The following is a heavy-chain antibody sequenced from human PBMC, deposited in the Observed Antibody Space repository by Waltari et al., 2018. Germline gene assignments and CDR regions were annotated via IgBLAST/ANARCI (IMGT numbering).Heavy chain of an antibody. CDR3: ARGPNSSSWKYAEYFQH. CDR1: GYTFTGYY. CDR2: INPNSGGT. V-gene: IGHV1-2*06. D-gene: IGHD6-13*01. J-gene: IGHJ1*01. Sequence: QVQLVQSGAEVKKPGASVKVSCKASGYTFTGYYMHWVRQAPGQGLEWMGRINPNSGGTNYAQKFQGRVTMTRDTSISTAYMELSRLRSDDTAVYYCARGPNSSSWKYAEYFQHWGQGTLVTVSS.